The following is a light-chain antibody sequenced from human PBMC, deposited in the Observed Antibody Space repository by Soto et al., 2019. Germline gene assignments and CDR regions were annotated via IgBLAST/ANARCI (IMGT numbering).Light chain of an antibody. V-gene: IGLV2-14*03. CDR1: SSDVGGYNY. J-gene: IGLJ1*01. CDR3: RSYTRSSTLV. CDR2: DVS. Sequence: QSGLTQPAAVSGFPGQSITISCTGTSSDVGGYNYVSWYQHHPGKAPKLMIYDVSNRPSGVSNRFSGSKSGNTASLTISGLQAEDEADYYCRSYTRSSTLVFGTGTKVTVL.